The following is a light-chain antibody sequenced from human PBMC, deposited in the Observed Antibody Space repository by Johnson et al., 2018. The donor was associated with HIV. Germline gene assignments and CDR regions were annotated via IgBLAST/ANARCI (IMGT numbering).Light chain of an antibody. Sequence: QSVLTQPPSVSAAPGQKVTISCSGSSSNIGDNYVSWYQQLPGTAPKLLIYENNKRPSGIPDRFSGSKSGTSATLGIAGLQTGDEADYYCGTWDNSLKGVFGTGTKVTVL. CDR3: GTWDNSLKGV. J-gene: IGLJ1*01. CDR1: SSNIGDNY. CDR2: ENN. V-gene: IGLV1-51*02.